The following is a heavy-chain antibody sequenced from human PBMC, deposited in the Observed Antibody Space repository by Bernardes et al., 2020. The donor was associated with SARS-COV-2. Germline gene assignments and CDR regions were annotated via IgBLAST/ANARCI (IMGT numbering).Heavy chain of an antibody. J-gene: IGHJ5*02. V-gene: IGHV2-5*02. D-gene: IGHD3-16*01. Sequence: PTLVKPTQTLPLTCTFSGFSLSTIGLGVGWLRQPPGKPLEWLALIYWAAAKRYSPSRKSRLTITKDTSKNQVVLTMTNMDPVDTATYYCAHWFGMITRAWFDPWSQGTLVTDSS. CDR3: AHWFGMITRAWFDP. CDR2: IYWAAAK. CDR1: GFSLSTIGLG.